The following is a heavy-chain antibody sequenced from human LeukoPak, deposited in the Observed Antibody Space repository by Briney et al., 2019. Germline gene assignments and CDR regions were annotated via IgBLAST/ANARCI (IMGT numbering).Heavy chain of an antibody. CDR1: GFTLSSNY. V-gene: IGHV3-53*01. Sequence: PGGSLRLSCAASGFTLSSNYISWVRQAPGKGLEWVSVIYSGGSTYYADSVKGRFTISRDNSKNTLYLQMNSLRAEDTAVYFCARVLGETMIVALTSYYYYMDVWGKGTTVTVSS. CDR2: IYSGGST. D-gene: IGHD3-22*01. CDR3: ARVLGETMIVALTSYYYYMDV. J-gene: IGHJ6*03.